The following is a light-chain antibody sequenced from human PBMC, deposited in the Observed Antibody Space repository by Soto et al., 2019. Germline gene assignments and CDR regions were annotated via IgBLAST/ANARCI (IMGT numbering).Light chain of an antibody. J-gene: IGKJ1*01. CDR1: QTISSW. CDR2: KAS. Sequence: IQMTQSPSTLSGSVGDRVTITCRASQTISSWLAWYQQKPGKAPKLLIYKASTLESGVPSRFSGSGSGTELTLTISSLQPDDFATYHCQQYYTYPVTFCQRTKVDI. V-gene: IGKV1-5*03. CDR3: QQYYTYPVT.